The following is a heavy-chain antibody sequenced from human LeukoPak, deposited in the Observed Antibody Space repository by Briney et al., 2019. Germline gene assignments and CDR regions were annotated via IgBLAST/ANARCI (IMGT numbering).Heavy chain of an antibody. CDR2: ISAYNGNT. CDR3: ARGTGKRTTVDY. J-gene: IGHJ4*02. CDR1: GGTFSSYA. D-gene: IGHD4-17*01. Sequence: ASVTVSCKASGGTFSSYAISWVRQAPGQGLEWMGWISAYNGNTNYAQKLQGRVTMTTDTSTSTAYMELRSLRSDDTAVYYCARGTGKRTTVDYWGQGTLVTVSS. V-gene: IGHV1-18*01.